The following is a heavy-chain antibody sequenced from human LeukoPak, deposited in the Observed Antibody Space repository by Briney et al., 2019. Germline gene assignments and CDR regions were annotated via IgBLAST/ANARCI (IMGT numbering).Heavy chain of an antibody. Sequence: GGSLRLSCAASGFTFSSYSMNWVRQAPGKGLEWVSSISSSSSYIYYADSVKGRFTISRDNAKNSLYLQMNSLRAEDTAVYYCASSSRYPNWFDPWGQGTLVTVSS. V-gene: IGHV3-21*01. D-gene: IGHD6-13*01. J-gene: IGHJ5*02. CDR3: ASSSRYPNWFDP. CDR1: GFTFSSYS. CDR2: ISSSSSYI.